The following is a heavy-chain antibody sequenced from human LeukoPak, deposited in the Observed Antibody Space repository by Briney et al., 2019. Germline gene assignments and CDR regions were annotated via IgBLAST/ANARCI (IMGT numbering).Heavy chain of an antibody. CDR3: ARDKHRIAVAGIPIDY. V-gene: IGHV3-23*01. CDR2: ISGSGGST. CDR1: GFTFSSYA. Sequence: GGSLRLSCAASGFTFSSYAMSWVRQAPGKGLEWVSAISGSGGSTYYADSVKGRFTISRDNSKNTLYLQMNSLRAEDTAVYYCARDKHRIAVAGIPIDYWGQGTLVTVSS. J-gene: IGHJ4*02. D-gene: IGHD6-19*01.